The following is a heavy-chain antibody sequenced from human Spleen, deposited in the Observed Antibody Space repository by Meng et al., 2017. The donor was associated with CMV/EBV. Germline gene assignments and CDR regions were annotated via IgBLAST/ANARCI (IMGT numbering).Heavy chain of an antibody. CDR3: ARQTYGSGSYYIG. CDR2: IYYSGGT. D-gene: IGHD3-10*01. J-gene: IGHJ4*02. Sequence: SETLSLTCTVSSGSITTRSFYWGWIRQSPGMGLEWLGSIYYSGGTYYNPSLNSRITISVDTSKNQFSLKLSSVTAADTAVYYCARQTYGSGSYYIGWGQGTLVTVSS. V-gene: IGHV4-39*01. CDR1: SGSITTRSFY.